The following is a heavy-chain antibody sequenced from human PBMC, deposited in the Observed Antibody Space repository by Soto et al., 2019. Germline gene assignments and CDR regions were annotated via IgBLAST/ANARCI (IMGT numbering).Heavy chain of an antibody. CDR3: ARGAVVVPNGLIAGMDV. V-gene: IGHV1-46*01. Sequence: ASVKVSCKPSGYSFTNFYVHWVRQAPGQGLEWMGIIDPSSGTTSYTQKFQGRVTMTRDTSMSTVYMELGSLRSEDTAVYYCARGAVVVPNGLIAGMDVWGLGTTVTVS. D-gene: IGHD2-15*01. CDR2: IDPSSGTT. CDR1: GYSFTNFY. J-gene: IGHJ6*02.